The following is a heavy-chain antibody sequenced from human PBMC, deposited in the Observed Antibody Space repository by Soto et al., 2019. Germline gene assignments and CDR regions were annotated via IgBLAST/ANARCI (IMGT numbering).Heavy chain of an antibody. CDR1: GLPFSSTD. CDR3: AKNSGWFNT. CDR2: IDGSGGTT. J-gene: IGHJ5*02. Sequence: PRLSCAASGLPFSSTDMTWVRQAPGKGLDWVSTIDGSGGTTYYADSVKGRFTISRDNSMNAVYLQMNSLRADDTALYYCAKNSGWFNTWGQGALVTVSS. D-gene: IGHD3-10*01. V-gene: IGHV3-23*01.